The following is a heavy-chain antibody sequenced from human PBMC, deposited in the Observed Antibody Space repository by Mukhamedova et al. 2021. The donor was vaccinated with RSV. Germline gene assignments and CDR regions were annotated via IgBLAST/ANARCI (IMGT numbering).Heavy chain of an antibody. CDR2: ISGSGGST. D-gene: IGHD6-13*01. V-gene: IGHV3-23*01. Sequence: RQAPGKGLEWVSGISGSGGSTYYADSVKGRFTISRDNSKNTLYLQMNSLRAEDTAVYYCAKRRSSSWGFDYWGQGTLVTVSS. J-gene: IGHJ4*02. CDR3: AKRRSSSWGFDY.